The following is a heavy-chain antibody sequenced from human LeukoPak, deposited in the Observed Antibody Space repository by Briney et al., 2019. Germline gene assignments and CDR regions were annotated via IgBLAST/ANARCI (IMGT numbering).Heavy chain of an antibody. Sequence: SETLSLTCTVSGGSISSGGYYWSWIRQPPGKGLEWIGYIYSSGSTYYNPSLKSRVTISVDTSKNQFSLKLSSVTAADTAVYYCARGQGPYYDFWSGYSGYFDYWGQGTLVTVSS. D-gene: IGHD3-3*01. J-gene: IGHJ4*02. CDR3: ARGQGPYYDFWSGYSGYFDY. V-gene: IGHV4-31*03. CDR1: GGSISSGGYY. CDR2: IYSSGST.